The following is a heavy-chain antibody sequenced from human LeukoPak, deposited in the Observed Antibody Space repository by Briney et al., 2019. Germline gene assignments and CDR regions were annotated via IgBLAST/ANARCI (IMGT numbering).Heavy chain of an antibody. V-gene: IGHV3-43*02. J-gene: IGHJ6*03. Sequence: GGSLRLSCAASGFTFDGHAMHWVRQAPGKGLEWVSVISGDGDRTYYADSVKGRFTVSRDNSKNSLYLQLNSLRSEDTALYYCAKDARLIHLWSIVYYYYNMDVWGKGTAVTVSS. D-gene: IGHD5-18*01. CDR3: AKDARLIHLWSIVYYYYNMDV. CDR2: ISGDGDRT. CDR1: GFTFDGHA.